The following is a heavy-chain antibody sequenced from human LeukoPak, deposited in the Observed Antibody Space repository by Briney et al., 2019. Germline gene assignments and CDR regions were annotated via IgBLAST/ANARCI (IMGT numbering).Heavy chain of an antibody. D-gene: IGHD6-19*01. V-gene: IGHV4-59*01. CDR1: GGPISSYY. CDR3: ARGIAVTGITFDY. Sequence: PSETLSLTCSVSGGPISSYYWTWIRQPPGKGLEWIGHIYYSGSTNYNPSLKSRVTISIDTSKNQFSLKVSSVTAADTAVYYCARGIAVTGITFDYWGQGTLVTVSS. CDR2: IYYSGST. J-gene: IGHJ4*02.